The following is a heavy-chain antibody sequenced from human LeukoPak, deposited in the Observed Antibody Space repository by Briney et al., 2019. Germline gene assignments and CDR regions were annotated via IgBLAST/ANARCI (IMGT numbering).Heavy chain of an antibody. V-gene: IGHV1-69*05. D-gene: IGHD3-22*01. CDR1: GGTFSSYA. Sequence: SVKVSCKASGGTFSSYAISWVRQAPGQGLEWMGGIIPIFGTANYAQKFQGRVTITTEESTSTAYMELSSLRSEDTAVYYCATALYYYDSSGYSVWGQGTLVTVSS. CDR3: ATALYYYDSSGYSV. J-gene: IGHJ4*02. CDR2: IIPIFGTA.